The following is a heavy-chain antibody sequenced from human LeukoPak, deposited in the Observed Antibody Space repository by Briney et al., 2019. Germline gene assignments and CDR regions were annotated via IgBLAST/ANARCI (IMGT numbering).Heavy chain of an antibody. Sequence: PGGSLRLSCAASGFTFDDYVMHWVRQAPGKGLEWVSGISWNSGSIGYADSVKGRFTISRDNAKNSLYLQMNSLRPEDTALYYCTKEKEAVAGFDYWGQGTLVTVSS. CDR2: ISWNSGSI. V-gene: IGHV3-9*01. CDR3: TKEKEAVAGFDY. CDR1: GFTFDDYV. J-gene: IGHJ4*02. D-gene: IGHD6-19*01.